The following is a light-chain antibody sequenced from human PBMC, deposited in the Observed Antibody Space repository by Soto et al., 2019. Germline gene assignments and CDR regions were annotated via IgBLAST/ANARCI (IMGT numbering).Light chain of an antibody. Sequence: EIVLTQSPGTLSLSPGERATLSCRASQSVSSNYLAWYQQKSGQAPRLLIYGASSRATGIPDRFSGSRSGTDFTLTISRLEPDDFAVYYCQQYGGSPRTFGQGTKVEIK. CDR3: QQYGGSPRT. CDR2: GAS. CDR1: QSVSSNY. V-gene: IGKV3-20*01. J-gene: IGKJ1*01.